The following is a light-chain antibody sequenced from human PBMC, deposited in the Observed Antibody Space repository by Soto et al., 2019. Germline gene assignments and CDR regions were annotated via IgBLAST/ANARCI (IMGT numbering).Light chain of an antibody. J-gene: IGLJ2*01. V-gene: IGLV2-14*01. CDR2: GVT. Sequence: QSALTQPASVCGSPGQSIPISCTGTSRTLGVYDSVSWYQQHPGKAPKLIIYGVTNRPSGVSNRFSGSKSGTTASLTVSGLQTEEEADYYCSSFRDWNTLWIFGGGTKLTV. CDR1: SRTLGVYDS. CDR3: SSFRDWNTLWI.